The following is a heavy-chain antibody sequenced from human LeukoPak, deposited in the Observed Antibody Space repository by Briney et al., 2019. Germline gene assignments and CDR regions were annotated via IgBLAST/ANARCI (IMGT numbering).Heavy chain of an antibody. Sequence: PGGSLRLSCAASGFTFTDFMNWVRQAPGKGLEWVSWTSPTSSYMYYADSVKGRFTISRDNAKNSLYLQMNSLRAEDTALYYCVRDADDGNSWFDTWGQGTLVTVSS. V-gene: IGHV3-21*04. CDR3: VRDADDGNSWFDT. CDR2: TSPTSSYM. D-gene: IGHD4-23*01. J-gene: IGHJ5*02. CDR1: GFTFTDF.